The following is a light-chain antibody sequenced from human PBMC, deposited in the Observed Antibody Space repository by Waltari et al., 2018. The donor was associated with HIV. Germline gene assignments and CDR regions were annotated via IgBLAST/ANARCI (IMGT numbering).Light chain of an antibody. CDR3: SSYTSSSTRV. CDR2: DVS. Sequence: QSALPQPASVSGSPGQSLTISCTGPSSDVGGYNYPSWYQRNPGKAPKLMIYDVSNRPSGVSNRFSGSKSGNTASLTISGLQAEDEADYYCSSYTSSSTRVFGGGTTVTVL. J-gene: IGLJ3*02. CDR1: SSDVGGYNY. V-gene: IGLV2-14*03.